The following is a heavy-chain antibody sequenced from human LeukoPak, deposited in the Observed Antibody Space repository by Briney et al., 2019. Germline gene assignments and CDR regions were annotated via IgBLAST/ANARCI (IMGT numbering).Heavy chain of an antibody. CDR1: GGSISSYY. CDR3: ARDISSSWYGLVDY. V-gene: IGHV4-4*07. D-gene: IGHD6-13*01. J-gene: IGHJ4*02. CDR2: IYTSGST. Sequence: PSETLSLTCTVSGGSISSYYWSWIRQPAGKGLEWIGRIYTSGSTNYNPSLKSRVTMSVGTSKNQFSLKLSSVTAADTAVYYCARDISSSWYGLVDYWGQGTLVTVSS.